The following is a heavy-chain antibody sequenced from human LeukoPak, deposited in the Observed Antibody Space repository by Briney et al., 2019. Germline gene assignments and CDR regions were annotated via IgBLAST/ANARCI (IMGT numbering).Heavy chain of an antibody. CDR1: GYSIRNGDY. CDR2: MYNSVSI. Sequence: PSETLSLTCVVSGYSIRNGDYWGWIRQSPRKGLEWIASMYNSVSIHYNPSLNSRVTILVDTSNNEFPLQLRSVPSIDAGVYYCARNSSSGFFDYSGQGTLATVSS. D-gene: IGHD6-6*01. J-gene: IGHJ4*02. CDR3: ARNSSSGFFDY. V-gene: IGHV4-38-2*01.